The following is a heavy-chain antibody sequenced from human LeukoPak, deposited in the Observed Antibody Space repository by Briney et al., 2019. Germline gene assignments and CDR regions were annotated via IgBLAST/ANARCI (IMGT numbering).Heavy chain of an antibody. CDR3: ARGGSVVHPPEYTHH. CDR2: INCKSGGT. CDR1: GYTLTDYY. Sequence: ASAKVSCKTSGYTLTDYYIHWVQQAPGQGLEWMGWINCKSGGTKYAPKFDGRVTMSRATSINTAFMELTSLTADDTALYYCARGGSVVHPPEYTHHWGQGTLVTVSS. V-gene: IGHV1-2*02. J-gene: IGHJ1*01. D-gene: IGHD1-26*01.